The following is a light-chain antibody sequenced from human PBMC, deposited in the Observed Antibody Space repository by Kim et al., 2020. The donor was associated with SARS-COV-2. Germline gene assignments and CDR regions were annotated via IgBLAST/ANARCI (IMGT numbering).Light chain of an antibody. CDR2: QDN. CDR1: KLGDKY. V-gene: IGLV3-1*01. CDR3: QAWDSSTHNYV. J-gene: IGLJ1*01. Sequence: PGQTASITCSGYKLGDKYVSWYQQKPGQSPVVVIYQDNKRPSGIPERFSGSNSGNTATLTISGTQAMDEADFYCQAWDSSTHNYVFGPGTKVTVL.